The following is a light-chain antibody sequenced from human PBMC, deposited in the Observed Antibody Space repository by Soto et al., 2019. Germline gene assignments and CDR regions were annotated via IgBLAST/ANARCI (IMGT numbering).Light chain of an antibody. V-gene: IGKV2-28*01. Sequence: DIVMTQSSVSLPVTPGEPASISCRSSQSLLHSNGYNYLDWYLQKPGQSPQLLIYLGSNRASGVPGRFSASASGTDFTLTISRVEAEDVGVYYCMGALQSPPTFGQGTRVEIK. CDR2: LGS. CDR1: QSLLHSNGYNY. CDR3: MGALQSPPT. J-gene: IGKJ1*01.